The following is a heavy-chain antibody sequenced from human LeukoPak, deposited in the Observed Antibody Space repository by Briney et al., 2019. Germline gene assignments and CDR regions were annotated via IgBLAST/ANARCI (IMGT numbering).Heavy chain of an antibody. CDR3: ARDRHSGYSSVWYDH. CDR2: VSGHNGDT. Sequence: ASVKVSCKASGYTFTSYGVTWVRQAPGQGLDWMGWVSGHNGDTDYAQKLQGRVTMTIVTSTSTAYMELRNLISDDTAVYFCARDRHSGYSSVWYDHWGQGTLVTVSS. CDR1: GYTFTSYG. V-gene: IGHV1-18*01. J-gene: IGHJ5*02. D-gene: IGHD6-25*01.